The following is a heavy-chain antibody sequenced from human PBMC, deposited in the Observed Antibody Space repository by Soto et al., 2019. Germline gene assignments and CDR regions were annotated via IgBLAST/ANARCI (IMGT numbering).Heavy chain of an antibody. CDR2: ISVGGTNT. CDR1: GQSFTSYA. D-gene: IGHD5-12*01. V-gene: IGHV1-3*01. Sequence: ASVKVSCKASGQSFTSYAMHWVRQAPGQRLEWMGGISVGGTNTKYSQKLQGRVTITRDTPANTVYMEPSSLRSEHTAVYFCAGGGYSSTSYYGWDVCRQGPTVT. J-gene: IGHJ6*01. CDR3: AGGGYSSTSYYGWDV.